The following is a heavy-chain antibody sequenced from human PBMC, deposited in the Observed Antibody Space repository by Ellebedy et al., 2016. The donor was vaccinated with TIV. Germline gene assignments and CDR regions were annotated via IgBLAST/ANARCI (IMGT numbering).Heavy chain of an antibody. Sequence: MPSETLSLTCTVSGGSISTYYWTWVRQPPGKGLEWIGHINYSGRTNYNRSLQSRVTMSLDTSKNQFSLKLSSVTAADTAVFYCARTSYYDSSGYPLFDYWGQGTLVTVSS. V-gene: IGHV4-59*08. CDR1: GGSISTYY. CDR3: ARTSYYDSSGYPLFDY. CDR2: INYSGRT. J-gene: IGHJ4*02. D-gene: IGHD3-22*01.